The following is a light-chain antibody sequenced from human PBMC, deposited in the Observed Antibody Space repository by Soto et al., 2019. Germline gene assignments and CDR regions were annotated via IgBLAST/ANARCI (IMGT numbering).Light chain of an antibody. V-gene: IGKV3-15*01. CDR3: QQYNNWPRV. CDR1: QSVTSN. Sequence: EIVMTQSPATLSVSPGERATLSCRASQSVTSNLAWYQQKPGQAPRLLIYGASTRATGIPARFSGSGSGTDFTLIISSLQSEDFAVYYCQQYNNWPRVFGQGTKVEIK. J-gene: IGKJ1*01. CDR2: GAS.